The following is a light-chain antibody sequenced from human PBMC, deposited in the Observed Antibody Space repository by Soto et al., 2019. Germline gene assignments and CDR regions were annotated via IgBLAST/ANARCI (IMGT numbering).Light chain of an antibody. Sequence: DIQMTQSPSTLSASVGDRVTITCRASQGISSWLAWYQQKPGKAPKLLIYDASSLESGVPSRFSGSGSGTDFTLTISSLEPEDFAVYYCQQRNDWRRGTFGQGTRLEI. CDR1: QGISSW. J-gene: IGKJ5*01. CDR3: QQRNDWRRGT. V-gene: IGKV1-5*01. CDR2: DAS.